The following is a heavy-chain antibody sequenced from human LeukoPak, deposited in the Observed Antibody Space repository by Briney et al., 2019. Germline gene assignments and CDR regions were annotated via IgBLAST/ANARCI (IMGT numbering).Heavy chain of an antibody. CDR2: ISGSGGST. CDR1: GFTFSSYA. Sequence: GGSLRLSCAASGFTFSSYAMSWVRQAPGKGLEWVSAISGSGGSTYYTDSVKGRFTISRDNSKNTLYLQMNSLRAEDTTVYYCAKDVSSSTGYWGQGTLVTVSS. CDR3: AKDVSSSTGY. D-gene: IGHD6-6*01. J-gene: IGHJ4*02. V-gene: IGHV3-23*01.